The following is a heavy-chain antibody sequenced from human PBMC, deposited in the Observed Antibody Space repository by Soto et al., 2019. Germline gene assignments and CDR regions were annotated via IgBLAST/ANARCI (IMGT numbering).Heavy chain of an antibody. CDR2: ISYDGSNK. Sequence: QVQLVESGGGVVQTGRSLRLSCAASGFTFSSYGMHWVRQAQGKGLYWVADISYDGSNKYYADSVKGRFTSSRDNSKNTLYLQMNSLGAEDTAVYYCAKGVVVAATGVDYWGQGTLVTVSS. D-gene: IGHD2-15*01. CDR3: AKGVVVAATGVDY. J-gene: IGHJ4*02. V-gene: IGHV3-30*18. CDR1: GFTFSSYG.